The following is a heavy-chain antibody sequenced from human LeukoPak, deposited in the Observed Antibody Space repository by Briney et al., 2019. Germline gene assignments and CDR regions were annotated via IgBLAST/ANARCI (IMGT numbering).Heavy chain of an antibody. D-gene: IGHD3-16*02. J-gene: IGHJ4*02. CDR2: IYTSGST. CDR3: ARDNRDLVGGVIVYYFDY. CDR1: GGSISSYY. Sequence: PSETLSLTCTVSGGSISSYYWSWIRQPAGKGLEWIGRIYTSGSTNYNPSLKSRVTMSVDTSKNQCSLKLSSVTAADTAVYYCARDNRDLVGGVIVYYFDYWGQGTLVTVSS. V-gene: IGHV4-4*07.